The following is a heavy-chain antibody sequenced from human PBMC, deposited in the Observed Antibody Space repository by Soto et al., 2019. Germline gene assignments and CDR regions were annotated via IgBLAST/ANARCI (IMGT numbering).Heavy chain of an antibody. D-gene: IGHD3-3*01. V-gene: IGHV3-48*02. Sequence: GSLRLSCAASGFTFSSYSMNWVRQAPGKGLEWVSYISSSSSTIYYADSVKGRFTISRDNAKNSLYLQMNSLRDEDTAVYYCASLPYYDFWSGYYSFDYWGQGXLVTVHS. CDR1: GFTFSSYS. J-gene: IGHJ4*02. CDR2: ISSSSSTI. CDR3: ASLPYYDFWSGYYSFDY.